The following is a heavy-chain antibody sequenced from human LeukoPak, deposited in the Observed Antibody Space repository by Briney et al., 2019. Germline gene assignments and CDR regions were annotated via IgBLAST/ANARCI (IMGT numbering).Heavy chain of an antibody. D-gene: IGHD2/OR15-2a*01. CDR1: GFTFSNSW. V-gene: IGHV3-7*01. Sequence: PGGSLRLSCTGSGFTFSNSWRTWVGQAPGKGLEWVADMNDDGSVKNYVEDVKGRFTISRDNAKNSLHLQMSSLRVEDTAVYYCARDRAYSTYDYWGQGTLVRVSS. J-gene: IGHJ4*02. CDR3: ARDRAYSTYDY. CDR2: MNDDGSVK.